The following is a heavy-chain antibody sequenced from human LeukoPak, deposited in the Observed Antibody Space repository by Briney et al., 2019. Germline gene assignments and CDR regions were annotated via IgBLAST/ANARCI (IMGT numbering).Heavy chain of an antibody. V-gene: IGHV4-59*01. CDR2: IYYTGST. J-gene: IGHJ4*02. CDR1: GGSISGDY. Sequence: PSETLSLTCTVSGGSISGDYWSWIRQPPGKGLEWVAYIYYTGSTNYNPPLKSRVTISVDTSKNQFSLRLSSVTAADTAVYYCARLQGDSTAVFDYWGQGTLVSVSS. CDR3: ARLQGDSTAVFDY. D-gene: IGHD2-21*01.